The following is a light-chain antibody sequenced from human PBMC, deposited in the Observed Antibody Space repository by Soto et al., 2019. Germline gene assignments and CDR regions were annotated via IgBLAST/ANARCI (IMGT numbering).Light chain of an antibody. J-gene: IGLJ1*01. CDR3: SSYTTSNTPLYV. V-gene: IGLV2-14*01. Sequence: QSVLTQPASVSGSPGQSITISCTGTSSDTAGYNYVSWYQQHPGKAPKLMIYEVSNRPSGVSNRFSGSQSGNTASLTISGLQAEDEANYYCSSYTTSNTPLYVFGTGTKDTVL. CDR1: SSDTAGYNY. CDR2: EVS.